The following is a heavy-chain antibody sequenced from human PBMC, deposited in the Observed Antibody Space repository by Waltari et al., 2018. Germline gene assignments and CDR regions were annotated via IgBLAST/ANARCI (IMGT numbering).Heavy chain of an antibody. CDR2: INPSGGST. D-gene: IGHD3-16*01. V-gene: IGHV1-46*01. CDR1: GYTFTSHY. Sequence: QVQLVQSGAEVKKPGASVKVSCKASGYTFTSHYMHWVRQAPGQGLGWMGIINPSGGSTSYAQKFQGRVTMTRDASTSTVYMELSSLRSDDTAVYYCARDKGGSLGSQRYFDCWGQGTLVTVSS. J-gene: IGHJ4*02. CDR3: ARDKGGSLGSQRYFDC.